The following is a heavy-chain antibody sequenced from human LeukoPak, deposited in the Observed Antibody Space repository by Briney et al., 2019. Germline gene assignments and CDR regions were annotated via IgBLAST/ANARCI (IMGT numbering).Heavy chain of an antibody. CDR2: ISGSGGST. D-gene: IGHD2-2*01. Sequence: GGSLRLSCAASGFTFSSYAMSWVRQAPGKGLEWVSAISGSGGSTYYADSVKGRFTISRDNSKNALYLQMNSLRAEDTAVYYCAKGMVVVVPAALYYFDYWGQGTLVTVSS. CDR1: GFTFSSYA. J-gene: IGHJ4*02. V-gene: IGHV3-23*01. CDR3: AKGMVVVVPAALYYFDY.